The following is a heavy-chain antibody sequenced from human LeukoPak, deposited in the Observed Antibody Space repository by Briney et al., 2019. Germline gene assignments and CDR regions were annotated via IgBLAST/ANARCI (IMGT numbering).Heavy chain of an antibody. D-gene: IGHD3-10*01. Sequence: ASVKVSCKASGYTFTSYGFSWVRQAPGQGLEWMGWISSNNDKTIYAQKFQGRVTMTRDTSTSTVYMELSSLRSEDTAVYYCARDKGYGSGSIYYFDYWGQGTLVTVSS. CDR3: ARDKGYGSGSIYYFDY. CDR2: ISSNNDKT. J-gene: IGHJ4*02. V-gene: IGHV1-18*01. CDR1: GYTFTSYG.